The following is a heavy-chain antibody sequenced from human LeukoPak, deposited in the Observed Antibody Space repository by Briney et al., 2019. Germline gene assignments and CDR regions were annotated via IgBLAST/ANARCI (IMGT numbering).Heavy chain of an antibody. J-gene: IGHJ6*03. CDR1: GYTFTGYY. D-gene: IGHD2/OR15-2a*01. Sequence: ASVKVSCKASGYTFTGYYMHWVRQAPGQGLEWMGIINPDAGLTTYAQKFQGRVTMTRDTSTNTIYMELSSLRSDDTAVYYCARDRSSVYCNSGRCYYMDAWGQGTTVSISS. CDR2: INPDAGLT. V-gene: IGHV1-46*01. CDR3: ARDRSSVYCNSGRCYYMDA.